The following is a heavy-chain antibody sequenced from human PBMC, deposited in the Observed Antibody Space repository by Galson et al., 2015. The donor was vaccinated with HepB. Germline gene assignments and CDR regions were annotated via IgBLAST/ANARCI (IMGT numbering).Heavy chain of an antibody. Sequence: SVKVSCKASGGTFSSYTISWVRQAPGQGLEWMGRIIPILGIANYAQKFQGRVTITAVKSTSTAYMELSSLRSEDTAVYYCARGIQLWGGFDPWGQGTLVTVSS. CDR1: GGTFSSYT. V-gene: IGHV1-69*02. CDR3: ARGIQLWGGFDP. CDR2: IIPILGIA. J-gene: IGHJ5*02. D-gene: IGHD5-18*01.